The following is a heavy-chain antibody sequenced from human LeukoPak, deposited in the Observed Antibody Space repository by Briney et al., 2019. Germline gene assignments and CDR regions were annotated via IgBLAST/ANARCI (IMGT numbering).Heavy chain of an antibody. Sequence: PGKSLTLSCVVSGFNFDNFAMHWVRQPSGKGLEWVVVISHDGRTKYYADSMEGRITISRDNSKNTLFLQMNNLRSEDTAVYFCARPSPPGDGYNPPDHWGQGTLVTVSS. J-gene: IGHJ4*02. CDR3: ARPSPPGDGYNPPDH. CDR1: GFNFDNFA. D-gene: IGHD5-24*01. V-gene: IGHV3-30*04. CDR2: ISHDGRTK.